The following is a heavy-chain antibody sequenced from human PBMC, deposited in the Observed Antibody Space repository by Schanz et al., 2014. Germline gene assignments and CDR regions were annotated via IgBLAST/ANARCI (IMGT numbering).Heavy chain of an antibody. CDR1: GFTFSSYA. J-gene: IGHJ3*01. V-gene: IGHV3-21*02. CDR3: ARDEGRDGYNLAFDV. CDR2: ISNGGGYI. D-gene: IGHD2-21*01. Sequence: EVRLVESGGGLVKPGGSLRLSCAASGFTFSSYAMSWVRQAPGKGLEWVSSISNGGGYIYYADSGKGRFTISRDNAKNSVYPQMHSLRAEDTALYYCARDEGRDGYNLAFDVGGQGTLVTVSS.